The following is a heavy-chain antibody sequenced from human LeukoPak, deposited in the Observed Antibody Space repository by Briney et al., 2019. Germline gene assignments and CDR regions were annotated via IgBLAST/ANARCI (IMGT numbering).Heavy chain of an antibody. CDR1: GYRFTNYW. CDR3: AKLGAYTSSWYGFVDY. D-gene: IGHD6-19*01. J-gene: IGHJ4*02. CDR2: INPFDSDT. Sequence: GESLKISCKGSGYRFTNYWIGWVRQMPGKGLEWLAFINPFDSDTRYSPSFQGQVTISVDKSISTAYLQWSSLKASDTAMYYCAKLGAYTSSWYGFVDYWGQGTLITVSS. V-gene: IGHV5-51*01.